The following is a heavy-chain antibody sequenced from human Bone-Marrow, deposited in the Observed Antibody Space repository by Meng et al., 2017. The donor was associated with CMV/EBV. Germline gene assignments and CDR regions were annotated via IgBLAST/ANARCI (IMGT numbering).Heavy chain of an antibody. V-gene: IGHV1-18*01. CDR2: INSNNGDT. D-gene: IGHD5-12*01. Sequence: ASVKVSCKASGYTFTSYGISWVRQAPGQGLEWMGWINSNNGDTKYVQKLQGRVTMTTEPSTSTAYMELRSLRSDDTAVYYCAREGYITMFDPWGQGTLVTVSS. CDR3: AREGYITMFDP. J-gene: IGHJ5*02. CDR1: GYTFTSYG.